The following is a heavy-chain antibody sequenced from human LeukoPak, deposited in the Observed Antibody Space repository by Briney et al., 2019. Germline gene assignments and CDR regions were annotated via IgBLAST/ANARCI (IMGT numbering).Heavy chain of an antibody. CDR3: AKIDEAAAGYFDY. J-gene: IGHJ4*02. D-gene: IGHD6-13*01. V-gene: IGHV3-30*02. Sequence: PGGSLRLSCATSGFTFSSYAVAWVRQAPGKGLEWVAFIRYDGSNKYYADSVKGRFTISRDNSKNALYLQMNSLRAEDTAVYYCAKIDEAAAGYFDYWGQGTLVTVSS. CDR2: IRYDGSNK. CDR1: GFTFSSYA.